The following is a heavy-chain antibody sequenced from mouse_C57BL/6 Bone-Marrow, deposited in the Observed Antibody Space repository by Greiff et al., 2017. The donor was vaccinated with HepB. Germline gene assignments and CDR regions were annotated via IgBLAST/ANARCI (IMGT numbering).Heavy chain of an antibody. J-gene: IGHJ2*01. CDR2: IYPRSGNT. D-gene: IGHD6-1*01. CDR1: GYTFTSYG. CDR3: ARWGQLPYFDY. Sequence: QVHVKQSGAELARPGASVKLSCKASGYTFTSYGISWVKQRTGQGLEWIGEIYPRSGNTYYNEKFKGKATLTADKSSSTAYMELRSLTSEDSAVYFCARWGQLPYFDYWGQGTTLTVSS. V-gene: IGHV1-81*01.